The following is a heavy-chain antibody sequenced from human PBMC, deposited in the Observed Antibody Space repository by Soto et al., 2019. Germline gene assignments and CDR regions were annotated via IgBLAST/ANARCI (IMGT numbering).Heavy chain of an antibody. J-gene: IGHJ6*02. CDR3: AREAPDLRYFDWFPGMDV. Sequence: PGWSIEIASASCGLRLYISEVTGFCKAQGKGLEWVSYISSSGSTIYYADSVKGRFTISRDNAKNSLYLQMNSLRAEDTAVYYCAREAPDLRYFDWFPGMDVWGQGTTVTVSS. CDR2: ISSSGSTI. V-gene: IGHV3-48*03. D-gene: IGHD3-9*01. CDR1: GLRLYISE.